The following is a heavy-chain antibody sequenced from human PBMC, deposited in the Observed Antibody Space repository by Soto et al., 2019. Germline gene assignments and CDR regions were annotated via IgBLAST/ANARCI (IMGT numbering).Heavy chain of an antibody. CDR3: ARDLGYGRSGTCYGEWFDP. CDR2: VRGDNGHT. V-gene: IGHV1-18*01. CDR1: GYTFTTHG. Sequence: QVQLVQSGAEVQKPGASVKVSCKASGYTFTTHGISWVRQVPGQGLEWMGWVRGDNGHTNYAQSLQGRVTMTTDTSTNTAYMELRSLRSDDTAVYYCARDLGYGRSGTCYGEWFDPWGQGTLVTVSS. J-gene: IGHJ5*02. D-gene: IGHD1-26*01.